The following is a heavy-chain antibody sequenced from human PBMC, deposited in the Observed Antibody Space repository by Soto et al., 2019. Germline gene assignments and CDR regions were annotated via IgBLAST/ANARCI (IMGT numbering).Heavy chain of an antibody. CDR3: AKQAQHITGYSSSWYDLYGMDV. CDR1: GFTFSSYG. V-gene: IGHV3-30*18. CDR2: ISYDGSNK. J-gene: IGHJ6*02. Sequence: PGGSLRLSCAASGFTFSSYGMHWVRQAPGKGLEWVAVISYDGSNKYYADSVKGRFTISRDNSKNTLYLQMNSLRAEDTAVYYCAKQAQHITGYSSSWYDLYGMDVWGQGTTVTVSS. D-gene: IGHD6-13*01.